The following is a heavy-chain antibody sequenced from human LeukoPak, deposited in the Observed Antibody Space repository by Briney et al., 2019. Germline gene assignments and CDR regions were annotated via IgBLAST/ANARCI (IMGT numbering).Heavy chain of an antibody. J-gene: IGHJ5*02. CDR3: ARNSVLTMYPISEEGWFDP. V-gene: IGHV4-38-2*01. Sequence: SETLSLTCDVSGYSISRGYCWGWIRQPPGKGLEWIGSIYHSGSTYYNPSLKTRVTISIDTSKNQFALKLRSVTAADTAVYYCARNSVLTMYPISEEGWFDPWGQGTLVTVSS. CDR2: IYHSGST. CDR1: GYSISRGYC. D-gene: IGHD2-8*01.